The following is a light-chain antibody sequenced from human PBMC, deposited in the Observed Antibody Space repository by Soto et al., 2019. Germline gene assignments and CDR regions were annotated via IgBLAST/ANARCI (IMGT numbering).Light chain of an antibody. CDR3: SSWTSSTTQV. Sequence: QSALTQPASVSGPPGQSITISCTGTSSDVGGYNFVSWYQQHPGKAPKLMIFEVNNRPSGVSNRFSGSKSGNTASLTISGLQAEDEADYYCSSWTSSTTQVLGGGTQLTVL. CDR2: EVN. V-gene: IGLV2-14*01. CDR1: SSDVGGYNF. J-gene: IGLJ2*01.